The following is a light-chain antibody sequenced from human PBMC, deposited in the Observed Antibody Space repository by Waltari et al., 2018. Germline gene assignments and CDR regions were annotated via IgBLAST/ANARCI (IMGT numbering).Light chain of an antibody. CDR2: RNN. J-gene: IGLJ3*02. CDR3: AAWDDSLNGVV. Sequence: QSVLTQPPSASGTPGQRVTISCSGSSSNIGSETVNWYQQFPGAAPKPLIYRNNQRRSGVPDRFSGSKSGTSASLAITGLQSEDEADYYCAAWDDSLNGVVFGGGTKLTVL. CDR1: SSNIGSET. V-gene: IGLV1-44*01.